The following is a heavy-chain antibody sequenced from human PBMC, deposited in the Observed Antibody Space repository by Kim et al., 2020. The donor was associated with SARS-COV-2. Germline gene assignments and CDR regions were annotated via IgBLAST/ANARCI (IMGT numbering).Heavy chain of an antibody. CDR1: GFTFSDRY. CDR2: IRNKANSFTT. J-gene: IGHJ4*02. D-gene: IGHD6-13*01. Sequence: GGSLRHSCAASGFTFSDRYMDWLRQAPGKGLEWIGRIRNKANSFTTEYAASVKGRFTISRDDSKNSLYLQMNSLKTEDTAVYYCGRVSSSSWSGSYYDYWGQGTLVTVSS. CDR3: GRVSSSSWSGSYYDY. V-gene: IGHV3-72*01.